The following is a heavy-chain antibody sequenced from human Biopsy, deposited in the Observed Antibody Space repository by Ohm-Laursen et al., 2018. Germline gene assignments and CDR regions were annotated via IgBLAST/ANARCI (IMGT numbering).Heavy chain of an antibody. CDR2: INQSGST. V-gene: IGHV4-34*01. J-gene: IGHJ6*02. CDR3: ARGSGYYKLDV. D-gene: IGHD5-12*01. Sequence: PSQTLSLTCSVNGESSSGYFWNWIRQPPGKGLEWIGEINQSGSTKYNPSLKRRATLSADSSISQFSLRLTSVTAADTAIYYCARGSGYYKLDVWGQGTTVTVSS. CDR1: GESSSGYF.